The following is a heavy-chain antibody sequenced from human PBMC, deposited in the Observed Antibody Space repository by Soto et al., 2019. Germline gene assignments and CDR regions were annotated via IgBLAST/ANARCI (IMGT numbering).Heavy chain of an antibody. CDR1: GFTFGDYA. V-gene: IGHV3-49*04. D-gene: IGHD3-3*01. CDR2: IRSKAYGGTT. Sequence: GGSLRLSCTASGFTFGDYAMSWVRQAPGKGLEWVGFIRSKAYGGTTEYAASVKGRFTISRDDSKSIAYLQMNSLKTEDIAVYYCTRDKGSYYFWSGYYYYYGMDIWGQGTTVTVSS. CDR3: TRDKGSYYFWSGYYYYYGMDI. J-gene: IGHJ6*02.